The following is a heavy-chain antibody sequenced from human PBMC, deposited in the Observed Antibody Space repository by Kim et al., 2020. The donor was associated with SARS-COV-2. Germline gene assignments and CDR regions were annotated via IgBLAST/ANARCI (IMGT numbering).Heavy chain of an antibody. D-gene: IGHD3-22*01. CDR2: INAGNGNT. Sequence: ASVKVSCKASGYTFTSYAMHWVRQAPGQRLEWMGWINAGNGNTKYSQKFQGRVTITRDTSASTAYMELSSLRSEDTAEYYCARDREISYDDSSGYLYYFDYWGQGTLVTVSS. CDR3: ARDREISYDDSSGYLYYFDY. J-gene: IGHJ4*02. V-gene: IGHV1-3*01. CDR1: GYTFTSYA.